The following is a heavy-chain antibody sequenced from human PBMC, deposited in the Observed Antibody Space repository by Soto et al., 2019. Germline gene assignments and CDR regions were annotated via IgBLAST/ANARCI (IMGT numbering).Heavy chain of an antibody. CDR3: ARLGPYGSESYSFRYNWFDP. J-gene: IGHJ5*02. D-gene: IGHD3-10*01. CDR2: ISAYNGNT. V-gene: IGHV1-18*01. Sequence: ASVKVSCKASGYTFTSYGISWVRQAPGQRLEWMGWISAYNGNTNYAQKLQGRVTMTTDTSTSTAYMELRSLRGEDTAMYYCARLGPYGSESYSFRYNWFDPWGQGTQVTVSA. CDR1: GYTFTSYG.